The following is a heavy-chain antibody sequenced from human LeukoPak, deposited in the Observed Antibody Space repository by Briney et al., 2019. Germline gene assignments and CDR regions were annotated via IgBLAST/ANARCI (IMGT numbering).Heavy chain of an antibody. CDR3: ATRWYSSSWYLGYFDY. V-gene: IGHV3-30-3*01. D-gene: IGHD6-13*01. J-gene: IGHJ4*02. CDR1: GFIFNEHA. CDR2: TSYDGRKT. Sequence: GGSLRLSCAASGFIFNEHAFHWVRQGPDKGLKWVAVTSYDGRKTFYAESLKGRFTISRDNSKNTLYLQMNSLRAEDTAVYYCATRWYSSSWYLGYFDYWGQGTLVTVSS.